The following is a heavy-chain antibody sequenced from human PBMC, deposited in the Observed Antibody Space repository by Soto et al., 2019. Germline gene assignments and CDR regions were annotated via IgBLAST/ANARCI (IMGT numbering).Heavy chain of an antibody. CDR3: ARETYYYYGMDV. CDR1: GYTFTSYG. J-gene: IGHJ6*02. Sequence: GAPVKVSCKASGYTFTSYGISWVRQAPGQGLEWMGRIIPILGIANYAQKFQGRVTITADKSTSTAYMELSSLRSEDTAVYYCARETYYYYGMDVWGQGSTVTVSS. V-gene: IGHV1-69*04. CDR2: IIPILGIA.